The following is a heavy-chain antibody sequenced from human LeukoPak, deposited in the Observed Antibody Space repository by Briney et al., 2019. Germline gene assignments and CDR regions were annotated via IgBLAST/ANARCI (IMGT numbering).Heavy chain of an antibody. V-gene: IGHV4-34*01. Sequence: KPSETLSLTCTVSGGSISSYYWSWIRQPPGKGLEWIGEINHSGSTNYNPSLKSRVTISVDTSKNQFSLQLSSVTAADTAVYYCARGRPSDYWGQGTLVTVSS. CDR2: INHSGST. J-gene: IGHJ4*02. CDR1: GGSISSYY. CDR3: ARGRPSDY.